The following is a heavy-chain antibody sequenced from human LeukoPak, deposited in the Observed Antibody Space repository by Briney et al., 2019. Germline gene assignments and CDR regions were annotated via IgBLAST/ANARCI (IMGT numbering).Heavy chain of an antibody. CDR1: GYTFTSYG. V-gene: IGHV1-18*01. CDR2: ISDYNGNT. J-gene: IGHJ5*02. Sequence: SVKVSCKASGYTFTSYGITWVRQAPGQGLEWMGGISDYNGNTNYAQKLQGRVTMTTDTSTSTAYVELRSLRSDDTAVFYCARGGYDFWNGYYTDNWFDPWGQGTLVTVSS. CDR3: ARGGYDFWNGYYTDNWFDP. D-gene: IGHD3-3*01.